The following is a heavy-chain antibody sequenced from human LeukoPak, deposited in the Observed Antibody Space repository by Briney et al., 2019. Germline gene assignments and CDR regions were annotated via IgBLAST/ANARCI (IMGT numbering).Heavy chain of an antibody. CDR3: ARDPGGYSYGYYFDN. D-gene: IGHD5-18*01. Sequence: GGSLTLSRAASGFTFSNYWMSWVRQAPGKGLEWVANIKQDGSEKYYVDSVKGRFTISRDNAKKSLYLQMSSLRAEDTAVYYCARDPGGYSYGYYFDNWGQGTTVTVSS. CDR1: GFTFSNYW. CDR2: IKQDGSEK. J-gene: IGHJ4*02. V-gene: IGHV3-7*05.